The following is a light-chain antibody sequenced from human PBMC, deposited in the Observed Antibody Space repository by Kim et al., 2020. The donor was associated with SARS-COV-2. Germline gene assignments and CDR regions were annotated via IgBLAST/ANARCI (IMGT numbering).Light chain of an antibody. Sequence: EIVMTQSPATLSVSPGERATLYCRATHNVGTNLAWYQQKPGQPPRLLIYGASTRATGIPARYSGSGSGTEFTLTINSLQSEDSAVYFCQSWTFGQGTKVDIK. V-gene: IGKV3-15*01. CDR2: GAS. CDR3: QSWT. CDR1: HNVGTN. J-gene: IGKJ1*01.